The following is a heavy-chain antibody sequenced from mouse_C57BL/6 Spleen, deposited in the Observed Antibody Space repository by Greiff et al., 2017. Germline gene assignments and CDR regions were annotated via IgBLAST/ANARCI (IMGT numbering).Heavy chain of an antibody. V-gene: IGHV1-64*01. CDR1: GYTFTSYW. D-gene: IGHD2-3*01. CDR3: AREKDGSLLSWFAY. J-gene: IGHJ3*01. CDR2: IHPNSGST. Sequence: QVQLQQPGAELVKPGASVKLSCKASGYTFTSYWMHWVKQRPGQGLEWIGMIHPNSGSTNYNEKFKSKATLTVDKSYSTAYMQLSSLTSEDSAVYYCAREKDGSLLSWFAYWGQGTLVTVSA.